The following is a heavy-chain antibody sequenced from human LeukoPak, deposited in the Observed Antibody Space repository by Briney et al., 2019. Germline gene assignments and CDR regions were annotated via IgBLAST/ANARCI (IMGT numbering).Heavy chain of an antibody. D-gene: IGHD2-8*01. V-gene: IGHV3-23*01. CDR3: VRHGDRIMASGTSYFHH. Sequence: GGSLRLSCAASGFLFNDYAMSWGRQAPGKGVELVSGISGRGENTNSAGSVKGRFSIYKDYSKDTLFLQMNSLRAEDTALYYCVRHGDRIMASGTSYFHHWGQGALVTVSS. CDR2: ISGRGENT. J-gene: IGHJ1*01. CDR1: GFLFNDYA.